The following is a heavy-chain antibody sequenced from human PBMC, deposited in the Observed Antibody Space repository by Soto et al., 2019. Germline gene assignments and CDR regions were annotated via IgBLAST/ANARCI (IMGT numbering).Heavy chain of an antibody. Sequence: VESGGGVVQPGRSLRLSCAASGFNLDSYAMTWVRQAPGKGHEWVATISYEGKNIYYADFVRGRFTISKDNSNNTLYLRLSSLIPEDTAIYYCARDYVALPADRFQYWGQGTLVTVSS. D-gene: IGHD3-10*02. CDR3: ARDYVALPADRFQY. V-gene: IGHV3-30*15. CDR2: ISYEGKNI. CDR1: GFNLDSYA. J-gene: IGHJ1*01.